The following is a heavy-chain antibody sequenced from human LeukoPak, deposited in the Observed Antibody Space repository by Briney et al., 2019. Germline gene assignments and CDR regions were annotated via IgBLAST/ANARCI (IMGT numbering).Heavy chain of an antibody. CDR3: ATRGIAARSNCFDP. Sequence: ESGPTMVKPTQTLTLTCTFSGFSLSTSGVGVGWIRQPPGKALEWLALIYWNDDKRYSTSLMTRLTITKDTSENQVVLTMTNMDPVDTATYYCATRGIAARSNCFDPWGQGTLVTVSS. J-gene: IGHJ5*02. V-gene: IGHV2-5*01. CDR1: GFSLSTSGVG. CDR2: IYWNDDK. D-gene: IGHD6-6*01.